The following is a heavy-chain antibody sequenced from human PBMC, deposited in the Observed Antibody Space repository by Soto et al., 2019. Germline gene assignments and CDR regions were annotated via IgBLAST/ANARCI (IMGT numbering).Heavy chain of an antibody. Sequence: QITLKESGPALVKPTQTLTLTCTFSGFSLTTSGVGVGWIRQPPGKALEWLALIYWDDDQRYSPSLKSRLTITKETSKNQVVLTMTNMDPVDTATYYCALFLWSSTSLYYFDYWGQGTLVTVSS. J-gene: IGHJ4*02. CDR2: IYWDDDQ. CDR1: GFSLTTSGVG. CDR3: ALFLWSSTSLYYFDY. V-gene: IGHV2-5*02. D-gene: IGHD2-2*01.